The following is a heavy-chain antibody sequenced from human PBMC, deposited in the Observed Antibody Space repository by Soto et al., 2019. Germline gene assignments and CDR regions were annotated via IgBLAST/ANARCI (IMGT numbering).Heavy chain of an antibody. CDR3: ARPRRRVFVVFDI. CDR1: GYSFTSYW. V-gene: IGHV5-51*01. J-gene: IGHJ3*02. D-gene: IGHD3-3*01. CDR2: IYPGDSDT. Sequence: GESLKISCKGSGYSFTSYWIGWVRQMPGKGLEWMGIIYPGDSDTRYSPSFQGQVTISADKSISTAYLQWSSLKASDTAMYYWARPRRRVFVVFDIWGQGKMVTFSS.